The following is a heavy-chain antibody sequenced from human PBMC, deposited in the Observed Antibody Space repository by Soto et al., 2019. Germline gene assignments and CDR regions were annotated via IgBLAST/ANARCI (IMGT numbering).Heavy chain of an antibody. D-gene: IGHD6-19*01. V-gene: IGHV1-2*04. CDR3: ARGFSSLTSVGWYVDYCYGMDV. CDR1: GYTFTGYY. Sequence: QVQLVQSGAEVKKPGASVKVSCKASGYTFTGYYMHWVRQDPGQGLEWMGWINPNSGGTNYAQKFQGWVTMTRDTSVSSAYMELSMLICDDTAVYSCARGFSSLTSVGWYVDYCYGMDVWRQGATVTVSS. J-gene: IGHJ6*02. CDR2: INPNSGGT.